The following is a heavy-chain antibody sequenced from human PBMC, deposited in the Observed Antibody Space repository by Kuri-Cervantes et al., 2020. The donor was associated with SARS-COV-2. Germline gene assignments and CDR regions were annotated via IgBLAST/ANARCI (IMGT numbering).Heavy chain of an antibody. CDR3: ARDPTTVTTGIGMDV. Sequence: ASVKVSCKASGYTFSDYYMHCVRQAPGQGLEWMGIINPSGGGTSYAQKFQGRVAVTRATPTSTVYMELSSLRSEDTAVYYCARDPTTVTTGIGMDVWGQGTTVTVSS. D-gene: IGHD4-17*01. CDR2: INPSGGGT. CDR1: GYTFSDYY. V-gene: IGHV1-46*01. J-gene: IGHJ6*02.